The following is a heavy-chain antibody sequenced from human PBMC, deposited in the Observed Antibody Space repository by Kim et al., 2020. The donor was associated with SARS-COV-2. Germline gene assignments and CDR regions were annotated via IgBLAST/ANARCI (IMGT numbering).Heavy chain of an antibody. J-gene: IGHJ4*02. CDR2: IWYDGSNK. Sequence: GGSLRLSCAASGFTFSSYGMHWVRQAPGKGLEWVAVIWYDGSNKYYADSVKGRFTISRDNSKNTLYLQMNSLRAEDTAVYYCARDSNGGRYDFWSGYYTGMSLDYWGQGTLVTVSS. CDR1: GFTFSSYG. D-gene: IGHD3-3*01. CDR3: ARDSNGGRYDFWSGYYTGMSLDY. V-gene: IGHV3-33*08.